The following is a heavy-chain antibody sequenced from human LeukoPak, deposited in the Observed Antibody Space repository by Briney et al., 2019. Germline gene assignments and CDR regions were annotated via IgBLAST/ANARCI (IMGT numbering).Heavy chain of an antibody. Sequence: SETLSLTCAVYGGSFSGYYWSWIRQPPGKGLEWIGEINHSGSTNYNPSLKSRVTISVDTSKNQFSLKLSSVTAADTAVYYCARGSRDIVVVVAATFTGFDYWGQGTLVTVSS. CDR2: INHSGST. V-gene: IGHV4-34*01. D-gene: IGHD2-15*01. CDR3: ARGSRDIVVVVAATFTGFDY. CDR1: GGSFSGYY. J-gene: IGHJ4*02.